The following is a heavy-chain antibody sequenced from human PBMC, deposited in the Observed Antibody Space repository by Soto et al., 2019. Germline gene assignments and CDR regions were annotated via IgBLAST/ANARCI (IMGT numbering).Heavy chain of an antibody. CDR3: ARGPRSNCSGGSCYSLHYYYYMDV. J-gene: IGHJ6*03. Sequence: GGSLRLSCAASGFTFSSYGMHWVRQAPGKGLEREAVIWYDGSNKYYADSVKGRFTISRDNSKNTLYLQMNSLRAEDTAVYYCARGPRSNCSGGSCYSLHYYYYMDVWGKGTTVTV. CDR2: IWYDGSNK. D-gene: IGHD2-15*01. V-gene: IGHV3-33*01. CDR1: GFTFSSYG.